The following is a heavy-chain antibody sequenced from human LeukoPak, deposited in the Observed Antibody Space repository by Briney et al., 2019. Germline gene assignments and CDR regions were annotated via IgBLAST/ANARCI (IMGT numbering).Heavy chain of an antibody. Sequence: KVXXXXAXYTFTXXXMHWVGQAAGQGLEWMGVINPSGGSTTYAQTFQGRVTMTSDTSTSTVYMELSSLRSEDTAVYYCARPGIYGDYEYYFDYWGQGTLVTVSS. D-gene: IGHD4-17*01. V-gene: IGHV1-46*01. CDR2: INPSGGST. CDR3: ARPGIYGDYEYYFDY. J-gene: IGHJ4*02. CDR1: XYTFTXXX.